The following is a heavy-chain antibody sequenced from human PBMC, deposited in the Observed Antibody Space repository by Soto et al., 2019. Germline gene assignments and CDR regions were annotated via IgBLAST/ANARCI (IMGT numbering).Heavy chain of an antibody. CDR3: ARHVTGSRREIFGHWGELSTT. V-gene: IGHV4-39*01. CDR1: GGSISSSSYY. D-gene: IGHD3-16*02. Sequence: QLQLQESGPGLVKPSETLSLTCTVSGGSISSSSYYWGWIRQPPGKWLEWIGSIYYSGSNYYNPSPQGRVTLTVDKTQKQSTLTLSTVSAADTAVYFCARHVTGSRREIFGHWGELSTTRGQGTQVTVSS. CDR2: IYYSGSN. J-gene: IGHJ4*02.